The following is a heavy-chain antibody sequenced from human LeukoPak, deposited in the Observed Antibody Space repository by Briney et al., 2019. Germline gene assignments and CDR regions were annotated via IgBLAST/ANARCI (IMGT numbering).Heavy chain of an antibody. D-gene: IGHD5-18*01. CDR3: AREPGYSCGTGDAFDI. CDR2: IKQDGSEK. CDR1: GFTFSSYW. J-gene: IGHJ3*02. V-gene: IGHV3-7*01. Sequence: GGSLRLSCAASGFTFSSYWMSWVRQAPGKGLEWVANIKQDGSEKYYVDSVKGRFTISRDNAKNSLYLQMNSLRAEDTAVYYCAREPGYSCGTGDAFDIWGQGTMVTVSS.